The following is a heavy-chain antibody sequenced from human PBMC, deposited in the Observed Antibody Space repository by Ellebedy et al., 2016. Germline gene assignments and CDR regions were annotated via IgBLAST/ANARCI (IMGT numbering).Heavy chain of an antibody. D-gene: IGHD2-8*01. Sequence: LSLTCAASGFTFSRYWMHWVRQVPGKGLLWVSRVYSGETTTLYADSVKGRFTVSRDNAKNTLYLQMNSLRAEDTAVYYCVRGCTNGECQPGGFDYWGQGTLVTVSS. CDR3: VRGCTNGECQPGGFDY. CDR1: GFTFSRYW. J-gene: IGHJ4*02. CDR2: VYSGETTT. V-gene: IGHV3-74*01.